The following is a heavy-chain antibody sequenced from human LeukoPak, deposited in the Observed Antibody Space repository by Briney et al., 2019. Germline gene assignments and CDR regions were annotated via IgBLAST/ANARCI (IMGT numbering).Heavy chain of an antibody. CDR2: INPNSGDT. D-gene: IGHD7-27*01. Sequence: GASVKVSCKASGYTFTGYSMHWVRQAPGQGVEWMGWINPNSGDTHYAQKFQGRVTMTRDTSISTAYMELSKLTSDDTALYYCAAAPITGEAHYYYYYYMDVWGKGNAVTVSS. J-gene: IGHJ6*03. CDR1: GYTFTGYS. CDR3: AAAPITGEAHYYYYYYMDV. V-gene: IGHV1-2*02.